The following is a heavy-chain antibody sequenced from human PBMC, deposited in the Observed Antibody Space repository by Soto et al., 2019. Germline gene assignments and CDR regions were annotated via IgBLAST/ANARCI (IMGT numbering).Heavy chain of an antibody. CDR3: TTLDGDYPASAWYYYYVMDV. CDR1: GFTFSNAW. D-gene: IGHD4-17*01. J-gene: IGHJ6*02. CDR2: IKSKTDGGTT. V-gene: IGHV3-15*07. Sequence: EVQLVESGGGLVKPGRSLRLSCAASGFTFSNAWMNWVRQAPGKGLEWVGRIKSKTDGGTTDYAAPVKGRFTISRDNSKNTLYLQMNSLKTEDTAVYYCTTLDGDYPASAWYYYYVMDVWGQGTTVTVSS.